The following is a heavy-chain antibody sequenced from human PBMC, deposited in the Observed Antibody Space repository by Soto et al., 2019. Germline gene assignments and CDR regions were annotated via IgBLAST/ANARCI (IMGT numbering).Heavy chain of an antibody. V-gene: IGHV3-23*01. D-gene: IGHD6-13*01. CDR3: AKRSPHSSGWYSPIFDY. Sequence: GPLIESYAASELSFRDYAVSWVRQDPGKGLDWVSVISESGGSAHYADSVRGRFTVSRDNSKNSLSLRMNSLRDEDTAVYFCAKRSPHSSGWYSPIFDYCGQGALVT. J-gene: IGHJ4*02. CDR2: ISESGGSA. CDR1: ELSFRDYA.